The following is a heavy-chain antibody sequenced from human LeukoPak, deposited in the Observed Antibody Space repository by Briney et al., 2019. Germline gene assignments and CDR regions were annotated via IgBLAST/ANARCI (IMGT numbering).Heavy chain of an antibody. V-gene: IGHV3-23*01. CDR2: ISGSGGST. CDR1: GFTFSSYA. D-gene: IGHD6-19*01. Sequence: GGSLRLSCAASGFTFSSYAMSWVRQAPGKGLERVSAISGSGGSTYYADSVKGRFTISRDNSKNTLYLQMSSLRAEDTAVYYCAKDARRTSGWYFFDYWGQGTLVTVSS. J-gene: IGHJ4*02. CDR3: AKDARRTSGWYFFDY.